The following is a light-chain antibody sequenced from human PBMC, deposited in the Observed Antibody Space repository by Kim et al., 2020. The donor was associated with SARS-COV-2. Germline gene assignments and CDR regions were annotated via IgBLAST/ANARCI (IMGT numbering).Light chain of an antibody. CDR2: QDS. J-gene: IGLJ2*01. CDR1: KRGYRY. V-gene: IGLV3-1*01. CDR3: QAWDSSTPGV. Sequence: VSPGQTASITCSGEKRGYRYACWYKQRPGQSPVLVIYQDSKRPSGIPERFSGSNSGNTATLTISGTQAMDEADYYCQAWDSSTPGVFGGGTQLTVL.